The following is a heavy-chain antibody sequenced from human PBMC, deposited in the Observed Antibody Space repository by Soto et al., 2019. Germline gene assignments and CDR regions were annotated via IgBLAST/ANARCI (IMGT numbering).Heavy chain of an antibody. J-gene: IGHJ4*02. V-gene: IGHV3-23*01. CDR1: GLTFSDYA. D-gene: IGHD2-2*02. CDR3: AYAAIWCSSTSCYTEGFDY. Sequence: GGSLRLSCTASGLTFSDYAMSWVRQPPGKGLEWVSVISAGGSTYYADSVKGRFTVSRDNSKNTLYLQMNSLRAEDTAVYYCAYAAIWCSSTSCYTEGFDYWGQGTLVTVSS. CDR2: ISAGGST.